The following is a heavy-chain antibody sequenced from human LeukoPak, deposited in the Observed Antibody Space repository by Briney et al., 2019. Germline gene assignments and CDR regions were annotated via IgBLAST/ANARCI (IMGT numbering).Heavy chain of an antibody. D-gene: IGHD3-3*01. CDR2: IKSKTDGGTT. V-gene: IGHV3-15*01. CDR3: ARHEVPYDFGTYYMDV. CDR1: GFTFSNAW. Sequence: PGGSLRLACADSGFTFSNAWMSWVRQAPGKGLEWVGRIKSKTDGGTTDYAAPVKGRFTISRDDSKNTLYLQMNSLKTEDTAVYYCARHEVPYDFGTYYMDVWGKGTTVTVSS. J-gene: IGHJ6*03.